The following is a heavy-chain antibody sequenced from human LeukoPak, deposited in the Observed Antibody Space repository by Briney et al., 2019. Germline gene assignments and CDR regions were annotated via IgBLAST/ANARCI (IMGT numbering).Heavy chain of an antibody. J-gene: IGHJ3*02. CDR1: GGTFSSYA. CDR3: ARPYDSSGYYYWGGAFDI. CDR2: IIPILGMA. Sequence: ASVKVSCKASGGTFSSYAISWVRQAPGQGLEWMGRIIPILGMANYAQKFQGRVTITADKSTSTAYMELSSLRSEDTAVYYCARPYDSSGYYYWGGAFDIWGQGTMVTVSS. V-gene: IGHV1-69*04. D-gene: IGHD3-22*01.